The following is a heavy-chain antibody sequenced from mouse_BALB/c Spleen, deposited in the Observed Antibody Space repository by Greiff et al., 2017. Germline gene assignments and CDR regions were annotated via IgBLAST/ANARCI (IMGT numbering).Heavy chain of an antibody. CDR2: IDPANGNT. J-gene: IGHJ4*01. Sequence: DVKLQESGAELVKPGASVKLSCTASGFNIKDTYMHWVKQRPEQGLEWIGRIDPANGNTKYDPKFQGKATITADTSSNTAYLQLSSLTSEDTAVYYCARGPSWGAMDYWGQGTSVTVSS. V-gene: IGHV14-3*02. CDR3: ARGPSWGAMDY. CDR1: GFNIKDTY.